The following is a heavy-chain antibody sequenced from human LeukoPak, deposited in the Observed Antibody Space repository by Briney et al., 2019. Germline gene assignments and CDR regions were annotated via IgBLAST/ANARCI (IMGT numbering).Heavy chain of an antibody. Sequence: GGSLRLSCAASGFTFSSYAMSWVRQAPGKGLEWVSAISGSGGSTYYADSVKGRFTISRDNSKNTLYLQMNSLRAEDTAVYYCALRPVTTYYYYGMDVWGQGTTVTVSS. V-gene: IGHV3-23*01. J-gene: IGHJ6*02. D-gene: IGHD4-17*01. CDR2: ISGSGGST. CDR1: GFTFSSYA. CDR3: ALRPVTTYYYYGMDV.